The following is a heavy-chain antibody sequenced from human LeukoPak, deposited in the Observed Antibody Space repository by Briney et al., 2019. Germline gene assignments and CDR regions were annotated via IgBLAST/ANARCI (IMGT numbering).Heavy chain of an antibody. CDR1: GGSFSGYY. V-gene: IGHV4-34*01. CDR3: ARGALFDP. CDR2: NNHSGST. J-gene: IGHJ5*02. Sequence: SETLLLTCAVYGGSFSGYYWSWIRQPPGKGLEWIGENNHSGSTSYNPSLKSRVTISVDTSKNQFSLKLSSVNAADTAVYYCARGALFDPWGQGTLVTVSS.